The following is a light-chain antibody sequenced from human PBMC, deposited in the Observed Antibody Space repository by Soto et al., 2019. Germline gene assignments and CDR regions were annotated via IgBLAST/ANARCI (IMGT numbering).Light chain of an antibody. Sequence: EIVLTQSPANLSLSPGERATLSCRASQSVSSYLAWYQQKPGQAPRLLIYDASNRATGIPARFSGSGSGTDSTLTICSLEPEDFAVYYCQQRSNWPPLITFGQGTRLEIK. CDR1: QSVSSY. V-gene: IGKV3-11*01. CDR3: QQRSNWPPLIT. CDR2: DAS. J-gene: IGKJ5*01.